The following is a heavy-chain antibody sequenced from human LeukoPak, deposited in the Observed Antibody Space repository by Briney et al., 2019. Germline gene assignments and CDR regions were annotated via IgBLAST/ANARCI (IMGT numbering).Heavy chain of an antibody. CDR3: ARRLLYMDV. J-gene: IGHJ6*03. CDR1: GFTFTTYW. Sequence: PGESLRLSCAASGFTFTTYWMSWVRQAPGKGLEWVANIKQDGTEKYYVDSVKGRFTISRDNAKNSLYLQMNSLRAEDTAVYYCARRLLYMDVWGKGTTVTISS. CDR2: IKQDGTEK. V-gene: IGHV3-7*01.